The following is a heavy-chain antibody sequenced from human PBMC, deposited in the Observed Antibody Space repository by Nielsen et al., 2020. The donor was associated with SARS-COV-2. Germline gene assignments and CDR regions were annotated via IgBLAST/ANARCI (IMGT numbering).Heavy chain of an antibody. D-gene: IGHD2-15*01. J-gene: IGHJ6*02. CDR1: GGTFSSYA. CDR2: IIPILGIA. CDR3: ARDLIVVVVAATPAYYYYGMDV. Sequence: SVKVSCKASGGTFSSYAISWVRQAPGQGLEWMGRIIPILGIANYAQKFQGRVTITADKSTSTAYMELSSLRSEDTAVYYCARDLIVVVVAATPAYYYYGMDVWGQGTTVTVSS. V-gene: IGHV1-69*04.